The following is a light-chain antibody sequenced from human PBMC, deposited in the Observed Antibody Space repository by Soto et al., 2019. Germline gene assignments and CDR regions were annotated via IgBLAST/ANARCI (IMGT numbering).Light chain of an antibody. J-gene: IGLJ3*02. CDR1: SGAVTSVYY. Sequence: QAVVTQEPSLTVSPGGTVTLTCASSSGAVTSVYYPNWVQQTHGQAPRALIYSTNNKYSWTPARFSGSLLGDKAALTLSGVQHEDEAEYYCLLYYGGSWVFGGGTKLTAL. CDR2: STN. V-gene: IGLV7-43*01. CDR3: LLYYGGSWV.